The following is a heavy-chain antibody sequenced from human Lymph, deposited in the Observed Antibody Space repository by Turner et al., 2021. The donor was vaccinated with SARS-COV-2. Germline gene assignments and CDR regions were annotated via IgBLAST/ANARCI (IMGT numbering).Heavy chain of an antibody. CDR2: MNPNSGNT. V-gene: IGHV1-8*01. CDR1: GYTLTSYD. Sequence: QVQLVQSGAEVKKPGASVKLYCKASGYTLTSYDINWVRQATGQGLEWMGWMNPNSGNTGYAQKFQGRVTMTRNTSISTSYMELSSLRSEDTAVYYCARAAQLTVWFDPWGQGTLVTVSS. J-gene: IGHJ5*02. D-gene: IGHD3-9*01. CDR3: ARAAQLTVWFDP.